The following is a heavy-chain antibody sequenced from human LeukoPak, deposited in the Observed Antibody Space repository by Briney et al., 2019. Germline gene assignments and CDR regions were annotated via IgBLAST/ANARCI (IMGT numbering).Heavy chain of an antibody. CDR3: ARGVGYNYGYYFDY. D-gene: IGHD5-18*01. V-gene: IGHV4-34*01. Sequence: PSETLSLTCAVYSGSFSGYYWSWIRQPPGKGLGWIGEINHSGSTNYNPSLKSRVTISVDTSKNQFSLKLSSVTAADTAVYYCARGVGYNYGYYFDYWGQGTLVTVSS. J-gene: IGHJ4*02. CDR2: INHSGST. CDR1: SGSFSGYY.